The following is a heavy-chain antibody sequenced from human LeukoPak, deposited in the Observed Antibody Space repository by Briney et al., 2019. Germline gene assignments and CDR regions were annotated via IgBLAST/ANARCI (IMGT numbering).Heavy chain of an antibody. D-gene: IGHD3-9*01. Sequence: SETLSLTCTVSGGSISSYYWSWIRQPPGKGLEWIGYIYYSGSTNYNPSLKSRVTISVDTSKNQFSLKLSSVTAADTAVYYCARDNRDYDILTGLWGTPGPGNYWGQGTLVTVSS. CDR1: GGSISSYY. CDR3: ARDNRDYDILTGLWGTPGPGNY. CDR2: IYYSGST. J-gene: IGHJ4*02. V-gene: IGHV4-59*01.